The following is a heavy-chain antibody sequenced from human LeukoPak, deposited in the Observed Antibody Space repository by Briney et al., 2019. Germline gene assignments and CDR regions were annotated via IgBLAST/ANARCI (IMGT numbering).Heavy chain of an antibody. CDR1: DGSVSSGNYY. D-gene: IGHD5-12*01. Sequence: SETLSLTCTVSDGSVSSGNYYWSWIRQPPGKGLEWIGYIYYSVSTNYNPSLKSLVTISVDTSKTQFSLKLSSVTAADTAVYYCAIDLYIVLGYNWFDPWGQGTLVTVSS. CDR3: AIDLYIVLGYNWFDP. CDR2: IYYSVST. V-gene: IGHV4-61*01. J-gene: IGHJ5*02.